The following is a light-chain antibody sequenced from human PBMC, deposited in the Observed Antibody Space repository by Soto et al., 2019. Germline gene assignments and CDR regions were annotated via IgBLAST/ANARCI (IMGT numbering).Light chain of an antibody. CDR1: HNIRTW. CDR2: QAS. V-gene: IGKV1-5*03. Sequence: EIQMTQYPSTLSASVGDRVTMTCRASHNIRTWLAWYQQKPGKAPRLLMYQASSLKSGVPSRFSGSGSETEFTLTITSLQPDDTATYFCLQYSTYLWTFGQGTKVDIK. J-gene: IGKJ1*01. CDR3: LQYSTYLWT.